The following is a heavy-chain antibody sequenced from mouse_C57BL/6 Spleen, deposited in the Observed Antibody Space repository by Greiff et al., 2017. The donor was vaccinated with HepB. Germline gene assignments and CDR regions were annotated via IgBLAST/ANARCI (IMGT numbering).Heavy chain of an antibody. J-gene: IGHJ4*01. CDR3: ATPTVVAPYAMDY. Sequence: QVQLQQPGAELVKPGASVKLSCKASGYTFTSYWMHWVKQRPGRGLEWIGRIDPNSGGTKYNEKFKSKATLTVDKPSSTAYMQLSSLTSEDSAVYYCATPTVVAPYAMDYWGQGTSVTVSS. CDR2: IDPNSGGT. V-gene: IGHV1-72*01. CDR1: GYTFTSYW. D-gene: IGHD1-1*01.